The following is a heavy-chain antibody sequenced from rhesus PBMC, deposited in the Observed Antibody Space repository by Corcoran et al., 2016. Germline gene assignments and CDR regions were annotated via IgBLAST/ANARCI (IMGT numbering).Heavy chain of an antibody. V-gene: IGHV4-65*01. CDR2: ICGSSGST. J-gene: IGHJ4*01. Sequence: QVQLQESGPGLVKPSETLSLTCAVSGGSVSSSNWWSGLRQPPGKGLEWIGYICGSSGSTYYNPTLKSRVPISTDTSKNQFSLKLSSVTAADTAVYYCARDRRGYFLDYWGQGVLVTVSS. D-gene: IGHD2-15*01. CDR1: GGSVSSSNW. CDR3: ARDRRGYFLDY.